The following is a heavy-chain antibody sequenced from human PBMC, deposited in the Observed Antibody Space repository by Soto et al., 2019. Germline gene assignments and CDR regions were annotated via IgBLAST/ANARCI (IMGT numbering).Heavy chain of an antibody. J-gene: IGHJ4*02. D-gene: IGHD6-13*01. V-gene: IGHV1-46*01. CDR3: ARGYSSTLVTFPALTLFDY. Sequence: RASVNVSCKSSGYTFTSYYIHWVRQAPGQGLEWMGIINPSGGSTSYAQKFQGRVTMTRDTSTSTVYMELSSLRSEDTAVYYCARGYSSTLVTFPALTLFDYWGQGTLVTVSS. CDR2: INPSGGST. CDR1: GYTFTSYY.